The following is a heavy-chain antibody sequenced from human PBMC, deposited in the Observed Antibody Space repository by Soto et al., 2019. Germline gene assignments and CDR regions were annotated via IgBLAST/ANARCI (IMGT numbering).Heavy chain of an antibody. J-gene: IGHJ4*02. CDR1: GGSISSYY. V-gene: IGHV4-59*01. CDR3: ARDRGGYEDY. D-gene: IGHD3-22*01. CDR2: IYYSGST. Sequence: SETRSLTCTVSGGSISSYYWSWIRQPPGKGLEWIGYIYYSGSTNYNPSLKSRVTISVDTSKNQFSLKLSSVTAADTAVYYCARDRGGYEDYWGQGTLVTVSS.